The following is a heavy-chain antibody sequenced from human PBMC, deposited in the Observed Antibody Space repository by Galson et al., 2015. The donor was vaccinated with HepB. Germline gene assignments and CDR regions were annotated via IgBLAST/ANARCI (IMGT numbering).Heavy chain of an antibody. CDR3: ARAGAAAGRTYDAFDI. CDR1: GDTFTSYA. D-gene: IGHD6-13*01. V-gene: IGHV1-3*01. Sequence: SVKVSCKASGDTFTSYAIHWVRQAPGQSLEWMGWINASNGNTKYAQNFQGRVTITRDTSASTAYMELSSLRFEDTALYYCARAGAAAGRTYDAFDIWGQGTMVTVSS. CDR2: INASNGNT. J-gene: IGHJ3*02.